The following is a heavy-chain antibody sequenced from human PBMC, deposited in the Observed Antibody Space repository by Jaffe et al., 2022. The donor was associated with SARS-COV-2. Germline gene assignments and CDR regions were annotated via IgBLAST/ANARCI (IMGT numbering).Heavy chain of an antibody. CDR3: AGELRGQWFDP. CDR1: GGSISSGSYY. J-gene: IGHJ5*02. V-gene: IGHV4-61*02. CDR2: IYTSGST. D-gene: IGHD3-3*01. Sequence: QVQLQESGPGLVKPSQTLSLTCTVSGGSISSGSYYWSWIRQPAGKGLEWIGRIYTSGSTNYNPSLKSRVTISVDTSKNQFSMKLSSVTAADTAVYYCAGELRGQWFDPWGQGTLVTVSS.